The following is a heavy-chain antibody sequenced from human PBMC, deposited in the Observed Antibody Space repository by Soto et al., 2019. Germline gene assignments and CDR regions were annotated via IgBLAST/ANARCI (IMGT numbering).Heavy chain of an antibody. CDR2: ISYDGSNK. Sequence: GGSLRLSCAASGFTFSSYGMHWVRQAPGKGLEWVAVISYDGSNKYYADSVKGRFTISRDNSKNTLYLQMNSLRAEDTAVYYCAKTNEQWLVLGFDYWGQGTLVTVSS. D-gene: IGHD6-19*01. CDR3: AKTNEQWLVLGFDY. V-gene: IGHV3-30*18. CDR1: GFTFSSYG. J-gene: IGHJ4*02.